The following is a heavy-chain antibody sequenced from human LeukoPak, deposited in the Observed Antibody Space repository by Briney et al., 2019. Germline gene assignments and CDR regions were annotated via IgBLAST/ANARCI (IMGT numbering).Heavy chain of an antibody. CDR2: ISSYNGNT. V-gene: IGHV1-18*01. D-gene: IGHD3-22*01. CDR3: AREGSDDSSGYYYYYYYYMDV. J-gene: IGHJ6*03. Sequence: RASAKVSCKASGYTFSSYAITWVRQAPGQGLEWMGWISSYNGNTNYAQKYQDRVTMTTDTSTSTAYMELSSLRSEDTAVYYCAREGSDDSSGYYYYYYYYMDVWGKGTTVTVSS. CDR1: GYTFSSYA.